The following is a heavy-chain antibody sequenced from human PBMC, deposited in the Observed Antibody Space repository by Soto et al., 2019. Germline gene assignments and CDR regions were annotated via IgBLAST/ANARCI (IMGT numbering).Heavy chain of an antibody. CDR2: IYPGDSDT. D-gene: IGHD3-10*01. V-gene: IGHV5-51*01. CDR1: GYSFTSYW. Sequence: PXESLTISCKGSGYSFTSYWIGLVRQMPGKGLEWMGIIYPGDSDTRYSPSFQGQVTISADKSISTAYLQWSSLKASDTAMYYCARRSGSTPPHYYYYGMDVWGQGTTVTVSS. J-gene: IGHJ6*02. CDR3: ARRSGSTPPHYYYYGMDV.